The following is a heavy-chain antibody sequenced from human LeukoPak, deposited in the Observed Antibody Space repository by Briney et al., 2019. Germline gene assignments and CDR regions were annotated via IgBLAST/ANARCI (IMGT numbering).Heavy chain of an antibody. D-gene: IGHD1-1*01. J-gene: IGHJ4*01. CDR2: IYYDGSNI. Sequence: PGGSQSLFCAASEFTFTTYDMHWVRQAPGKGLEWVAFIYYDGSNIYYADYVKGRFTISRDISKNTLYLQMDSLRAEDTAIYYCARDWKTNSFDYWGQRTQVTVSS. V-gene: IGHV3-33*01. CDR1: EFTFTTYD. CDR3: ARDWKTNSFDY.